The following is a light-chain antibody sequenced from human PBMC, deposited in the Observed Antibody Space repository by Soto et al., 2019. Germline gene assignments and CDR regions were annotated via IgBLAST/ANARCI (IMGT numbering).Light chain of an antibody. J-gene: IGKJ4*01. CDR1: QSISNY. Sequence: DIQMTQSPSSLSASVGDRVTITCRASQSISNYLNWYQQKPGQAPKLLIYAASSLQSEVPSRFSGRGSVTDITLTISSLQPEDFATYYCQQSYSTPLTFGGGTKVEIK. V-gene: IGKV1-39*01. CDR3: QQSYSTPLT. CDR2: AAS.